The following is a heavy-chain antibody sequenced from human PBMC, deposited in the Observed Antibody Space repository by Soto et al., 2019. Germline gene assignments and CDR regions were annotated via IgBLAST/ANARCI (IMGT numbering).Heavy chain of an antibody. J-gene: IGHJ4*02. Sequence: EVQLLESGGGLVQPGGSLRLSCAASGFTFSHFAMSWVRQAPGKGLEWVSTLSGGDDSTYYADSVKDRFTISRDNSKNTLYLQLNSLRAEDTAVYYCAKKYHYGSGTYLYYFDYWGQGTLVNVSS. D-gene: IGHD3-10*01. CDR2: LSGGDDST. V-gene: IGHV3-23*01. CDR3: AKKYHYGSGTYLYYFDY. CDR1: GFTFSHFA.